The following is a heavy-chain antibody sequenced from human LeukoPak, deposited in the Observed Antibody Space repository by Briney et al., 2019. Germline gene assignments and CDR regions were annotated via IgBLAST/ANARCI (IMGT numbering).Heavy chain of an antibody. Sequence: GESLKISCKGSGYSFTSYWIGWVRQMPGKGLEWMGIIYPGDSDTRYSPSFQGQVTISADKSISTAYLQWSSLKASDTAMYYCARHGECSSTSCLIDYWGQGTLVTVSS. CDR2: IYPGDSDT. D-gene: IGHD2-2*01. J-gene: IGHJ4*02. V-gene: IGHV5-51*01. CDR3: ARHGECSSTSCLIDY. CDR1: GYSFTSYW.